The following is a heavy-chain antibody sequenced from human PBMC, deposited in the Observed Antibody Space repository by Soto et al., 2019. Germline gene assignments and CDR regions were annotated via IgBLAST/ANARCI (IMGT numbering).Heavy chain of an antibody. D-gene: IGHD2-15*01. CDR1: RFTFSNYW. J-gene: IGHJ4*02. Sequence: EVQLVESGGGLVQPGGSLRLSCAASRFTFSNYWMSWVRQAPGKGLEWVANIKQDGSEKYYVDSVKGRFTISRDIAKNSLYLQMNSLRAEDTAVYYCAREPNSIDYWGQGTLVTVSS. CDR2: IKQDGSEK. CDR3: AREPNSIDY. V-gene: IGHV3-7*01.